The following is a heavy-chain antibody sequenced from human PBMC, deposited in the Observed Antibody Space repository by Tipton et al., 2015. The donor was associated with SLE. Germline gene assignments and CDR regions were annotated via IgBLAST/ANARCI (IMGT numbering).Heavy chain of an antibody. CDR2: INPKSDAT. CDR3: AREGSGGGNCGFHY. V-gene: IGHV1-2*02. Sequence: QVQLVQSGAEVKKPGASVKVSCKASGYTFTGNYVHWVRQAPGQGLQWMGWINPKSDATTHAQSFQGRVTMTTDTSISTVYMELSRLTSDDTAVYYCAREGSGGGNCGFHYGGQGPGVTFS. D-gene: IGHD1-7*01. CDR1: GYTFTGNY. J-gene: IGHJ4*02.